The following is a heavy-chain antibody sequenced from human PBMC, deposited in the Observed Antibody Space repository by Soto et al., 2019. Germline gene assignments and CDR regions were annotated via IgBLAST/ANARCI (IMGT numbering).Heavy chain of an antibody. CDR3: AKDPILGTRYYDFWSGYYFDY. Sequence: QVQLVESGGGVVQPGRSLRLSCAASGFTFSSYGMHWVRQAPGKGLEGGAVISYDGSNKYYADSVKGRFTISRDNSKNTLYLQMNSLRAEDTAVYYCAKDPILGTRYYDFWSGYYFDYWGQGTLVTVSS. CDR1: GFTFSSYG. V-gene: IGHV3-30*18. D-gene: IGHD3-3*01. CDR2: ISYDGSNK. J-gene: IGHJ4*02.